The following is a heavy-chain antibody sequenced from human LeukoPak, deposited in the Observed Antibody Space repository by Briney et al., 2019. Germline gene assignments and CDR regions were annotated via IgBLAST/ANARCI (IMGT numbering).Heavy chain of an antibody. J-gene: IGHJ5*02. Sequence: ASVKVSCKASGYTFTGYCMHWVRQAPGQGLEWMGWINPNSGGTNYAQKFQGRVSMTRDTSISIAYMELSRLRSDDTAVYYCATSSSWGNWFDPWGQGTLVTVSS. CDR3: ATSSSWGNWFDP. D-gene: IGHD6-13*01. V-gene: IGHV1-2*02. CDR2: INPNSGGT. CDR1: GYTFTGYC.